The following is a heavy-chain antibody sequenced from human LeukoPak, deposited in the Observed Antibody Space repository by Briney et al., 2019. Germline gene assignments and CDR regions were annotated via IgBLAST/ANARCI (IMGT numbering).Heavy chain of an antibody. D-gene: IGHD6-13*01. CDR3: ARGPKGSSYNWFDP. Sequence: ASVKVSCKASGYTFTGYYMHWVRQAPGQGLEWMGWINPNSGGTNYAQKFHGRVTMTRDTSISTAYMELSRLRSDDTAVYYCARGPKGSSYNWFDPWGQGTLVTVSS. J-gene: IGHJ5*02. CDR1: GYTFTGYY. V-gene: IGHV1-2*02. CDR2: INPNSGGT.